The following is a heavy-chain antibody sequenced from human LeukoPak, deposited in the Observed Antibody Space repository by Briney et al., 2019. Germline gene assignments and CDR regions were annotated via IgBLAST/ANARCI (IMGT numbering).Heavy chain of an antibody. CDR2: INWNSGTI. Sequence: PGRSLRLSCAASGFTFDDYAMHWVRQAPGKGLEWVSSINWNSGTIGYADSVKGRFTLSRDHSRNTVYLQLNNLRVEDTAIYYCAKASWVSDADAVLWGQGTLVTVSS. CDR1: GFTFDDYA. V-gene: IGHV3-9*01. J-gene: IGHJ4*02. CDR3: AKASWVSDADAVL. D-gene: IGHD3-16*01.